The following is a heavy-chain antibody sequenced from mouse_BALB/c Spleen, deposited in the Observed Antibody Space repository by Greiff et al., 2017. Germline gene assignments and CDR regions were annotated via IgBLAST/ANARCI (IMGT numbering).Heavy chain of an antibody. Sequence: EVKLMESGAELVKPGASVKLSCTASGFNIKDTYMHWVKQRPEQGLEWIGRIDPANGNTKYDPTFQGKATITADTSSNTAYLQLSSLTSEDTAVYYCARGYGYDYAHSAYAMDYWGQGTSVTVSS. J-gene: IGHJ4*01. D-gene: IGHD2-4*01. CDR2: IDPANGNT. V-gene: IGHV14-3*02. CDR3: ARGYGYDYAHSAYAMDY. CDR1: GFNIKDTY.